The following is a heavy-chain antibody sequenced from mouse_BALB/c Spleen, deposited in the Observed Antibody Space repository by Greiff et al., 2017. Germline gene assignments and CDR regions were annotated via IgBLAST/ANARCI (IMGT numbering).Heavy chain of an antibody. D-gene: IGHD2-2*01. Sequence: EVKLMESGGGLVQPGGSRKLSCAASGFTFSSFGMHWVRQAPEKGLEWVAYISSGSSTIYYADTVKGRFTISRDNPKNTLFLQMTSLRSEDTAMYYCARSPGYPLYAMDYWGQGTSVTVSS. J-gene: IGHJ4*01. CDR1: GFTFSSFG. V-gene: IGHV5-17*02. CDR3: ARSPGYPLYAMDY. CDR2: ISSGSSTI.